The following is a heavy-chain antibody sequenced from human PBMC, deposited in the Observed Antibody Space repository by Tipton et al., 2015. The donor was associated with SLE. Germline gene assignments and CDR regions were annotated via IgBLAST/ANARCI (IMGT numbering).Heavy chain of an antibody. CDR3: ARETTSGAFDL. J-gene: IGHJ3*01. V-gene: IGHV3-7*01. Sequence: SGFIFSNSGFNWVRQAPGKGLEWVANIKEDGSDFLYVDSVRGRFSISRDNAKNSVSLQMNSLGAEDTGVYYCARETTSGAFDLWGQGTVVTVSS. CDR1: GFIFSNSG. CDR2: IKEDGSDF. D-gene: IGHD4-11*01.